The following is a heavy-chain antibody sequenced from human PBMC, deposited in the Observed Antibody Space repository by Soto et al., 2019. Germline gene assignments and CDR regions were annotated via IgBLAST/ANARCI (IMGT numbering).Heavy chain of an antibody. CDR2: ISSSSSYI. V-gene: IGHV3-21*01. Sequence: GGSLRLSCAASGFTFSSYSMNWVRQAPGKGLEWVSSISSSSSYIYYADSVKGRFTISRDNAKNSLYLQMNSLRAEDTAVYYCAGEYSGYDIEVYFDYWGQGTLVTVSS. CDR1: GFTFSSYS. CDR3: AGEYSGYDIEVYFDY. D-gene: IGHD5-12*01. J-gene: IGHJ4*02.